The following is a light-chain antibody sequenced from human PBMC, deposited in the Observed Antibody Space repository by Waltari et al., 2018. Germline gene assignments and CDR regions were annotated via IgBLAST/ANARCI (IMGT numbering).Light chain of an antibody. CDR2: DAS. CDR3: QKYGTLPAT. CDR1: QSVSRT. J-gene: IGKJ1*01. Sequence: EIVLTQSPGTLSLSPGERATLSCRASQSVSRTLAWYQQKPGQAPRLLSYDASSRAAGIPDRFSGSGSGTDFSLTISRLEPEDFGVYYCQKYGTLPATFGQGTKVEI. V-gene: IGKV3-20*01.